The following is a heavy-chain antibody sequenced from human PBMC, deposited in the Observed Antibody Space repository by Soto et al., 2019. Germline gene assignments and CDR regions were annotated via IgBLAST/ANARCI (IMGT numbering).Heavy chain of an antibody. CDR1: GFTFSSYS. Sequence: GGSLRLSCAASGFTFSSYSMNWVRQAPGKGLEWVSSISSSSSYIYYADSVKGRFTISRDNAKNSLYLQMNSLRAEDTAVYYCARGEAAIFYYYYYYMDVWGKGTTVTVSS. CDR2: ISSSSSYI. D-gene: IGHD2-2*02. V-gene: IGHV3-21*01. CDR3: ARGEAAIFYYYYYYMDV. J-gene: IGHJ6*03.